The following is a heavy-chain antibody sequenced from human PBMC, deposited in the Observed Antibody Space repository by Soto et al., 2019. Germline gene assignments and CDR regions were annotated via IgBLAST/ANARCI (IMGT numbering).Heavy chain of an antibody. CDR1: GGSISSGDYY. J-gene: IGHJ4*02. Sequence: SETLSLTCTVSGGSISSGDYYWSWIRQPPGKGPEWIGYIYYSGSTYYNPSLKSRVTISVDTSKNQFSLKLSSVTAADTAVYYCARRRWLQCFDYWGQGTLVTVSS. D-gene: IGHD5-12*01. CDR2: IYYSGST. CDR3: ARRRWLQCFDY. V-gene: IGHV4-30-4*01.